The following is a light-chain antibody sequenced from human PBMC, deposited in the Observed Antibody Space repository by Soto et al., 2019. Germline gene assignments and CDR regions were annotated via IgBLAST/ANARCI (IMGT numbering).Light chain of an antibody. CDR3: QQYDTWPLT. CDR1: QSVSNN. J-gene: IGKJ4*01. Sequence: EIGLPKYPGTLSLSPGERATLSCRASQSVSNNYLAWYQQKPGQAPRVVIYDASTRATVIPARFSGSGSGTEFTLTISSLQSEDFAVYYCQQYDTWPLTFGGGAMVDI. V-gene: IGKV3-15*01. CDR2: DAS.